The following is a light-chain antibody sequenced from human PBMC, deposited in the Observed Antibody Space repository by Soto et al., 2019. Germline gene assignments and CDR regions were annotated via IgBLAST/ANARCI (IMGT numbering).Light chain of an antibody. CDR3: QQYPGYT. J-gene: IGKJ2*01. V-gene: IGKV3-20*01. Sequence: EIVLTQSPCTLSLSPGERATLSCRASQSVSSSYLAWYQQKPGQAPRLLIYGASSRATSIPDRFSGSGSGTDFTLTISRLEPEDFAVYYCQQYPGYTFGQGTKLEIK. CDR1: QSVSSSY. CDR2: GAS.